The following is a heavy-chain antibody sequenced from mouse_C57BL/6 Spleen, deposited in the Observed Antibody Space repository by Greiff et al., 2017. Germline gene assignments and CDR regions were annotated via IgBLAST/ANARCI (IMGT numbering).Heavy chain of an antibody. Sequence: VQLQQPGAELVMPGASVKLSCKASGYTFTSYWMHWVKQRPGQGLEWIGEIDPSDSYTNYNQKFKGKSTLTVDKSSSTAYMQLSSLTSEDSAVYYCARSGSSPGYFDYWGQGTTLTVSS. CDR2: IDPSDSYT. J-gene: IGHJ2*01. CDR1: GYTFTSYW. V-gene: IGHV1-69*01. D-gene: IGHD1-1*01. CDR3: ARSGSSPGYFDY.